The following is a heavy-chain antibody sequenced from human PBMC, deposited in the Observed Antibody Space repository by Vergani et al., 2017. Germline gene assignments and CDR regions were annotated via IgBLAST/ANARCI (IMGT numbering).Heavy chain of an antibody. V-gene: IGHV1-58*02. D-gene: IGHD3-22*01. Sequence: QMQLVQSGPEVKKPGTSVKVSCTASGFTFTSSAMQWVRQARGQRLEWIGWIVVGSGNTNYAQKFQERVTITRDMSKSTAYMELSSLRSEDTAVYYCAADTAYYYDSSGYRNFDYWGQGTLVTVSS. CDR3: AADTAYYYDSSGYRNFDY. J-gene: IGHJ4*02. CDR2: IVVGSGNT. CDR1: GFTFTSSA.